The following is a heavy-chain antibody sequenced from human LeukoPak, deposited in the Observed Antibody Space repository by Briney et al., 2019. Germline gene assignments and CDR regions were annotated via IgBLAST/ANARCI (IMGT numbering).Heavy chain of an antibody. J-gene: IGHJ5*02. CDR1: GGSISSSSYY. Sequence: KPSETLSLTCTVSGGSISSSSYYWGWIRQPPGKGLEWIGSIYYSGSTYYNPSLKSRVTISVDTSKNQFSLKLSSVTAADTAVYYCARHSGHCSGGSCYPNWFDPWGQGTLVTVSS. D-gene: IGHD2-15*01. CDR3: ARHSGHCSGGSCYPNWFDP. CDR2: IYYSGST. V-gene: IGHV4-39*01.